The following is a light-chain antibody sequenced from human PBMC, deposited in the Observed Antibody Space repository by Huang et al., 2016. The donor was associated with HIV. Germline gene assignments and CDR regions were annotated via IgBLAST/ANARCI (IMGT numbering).Light chain of an antibody. V-gene: IGKV3-11*01. CDR1: QSVSRF. J-gene: IGKJ4*01. CDR2: DAS. Sequence: EIVLTQSPATLSLSQGEIATLSCRASQSVSRFLAWYQQKAGQAPRLLIYDASNRAIDIPARFSGSGSGTEFTLTISSLEPEDFSVYYCQQRSSWPRVTFGGGTKVELK. CDR3: QQRSSWPRVT.